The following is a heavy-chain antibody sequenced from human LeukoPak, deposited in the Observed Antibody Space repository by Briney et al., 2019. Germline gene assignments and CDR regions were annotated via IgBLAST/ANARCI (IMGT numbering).Heavy chain of an antibody. CDR1: GGSISSSSYY. CDR3: ARQERFSEWSPEYFQH. Sequence: TSEPLSLTCTVSGGSISSSSYYWGWIRQPPGKGLEWIGSIYYSGSTYYNPSLKSRVTISVDTSKNQFSLKLSSVTAADTAVYYCARQERFSEWSPEYFQHWGQGTLVTVSS. CDR2: IYYSGST. V-gene: IGHV4-39*01. J-gene: IGHJ1*01. D-gene: IGHD3-3*01.